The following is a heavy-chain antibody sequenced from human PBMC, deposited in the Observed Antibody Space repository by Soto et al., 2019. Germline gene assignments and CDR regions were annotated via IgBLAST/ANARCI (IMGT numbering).Heavy chain of an antibody. CDR3: ASTRKVPAAPYYYYGMDV. V-gene: IGHV1-69*01. CDR2: IIPIFGTA. J-gene: IGHJ6*02. Sequence: QVQLVQSGAEVKKPGSSVKVSCKASGGTFSSYAISWVRQAPGQGLEWMGGIIPIFGTANYAQKFQGRVTITADESTSTAYMELSSLRSEDTAVYYCASTRKVPAAPYYYYGMDVWGQGTTVTVSS. CDR1: GGTFSSYA. D-gene: IGHD2-2*01.